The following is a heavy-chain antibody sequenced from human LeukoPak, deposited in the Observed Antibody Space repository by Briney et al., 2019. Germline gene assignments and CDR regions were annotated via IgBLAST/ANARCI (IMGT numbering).Heavy chain of an antibody. CDR3: ARDPGRRMGTIFGPYYFDY. J-gene: IGHJ4*02. CDR2: ISSSSSYI. D-gene: IGHD3-3*01. Sequence: PGGSLRLSCAASGFTFSSYSMNWVRQAPGKGLEWVSSISSSSSYIYYADSVKGRFTISRDNAKNSLYLQMNSLRAEDTAVYYCARDPGRRMGTIFGPYYFDYWGQGTLVTVSS. CDR1: GFTFSSYS. V-gene: IGHV3-21*01.